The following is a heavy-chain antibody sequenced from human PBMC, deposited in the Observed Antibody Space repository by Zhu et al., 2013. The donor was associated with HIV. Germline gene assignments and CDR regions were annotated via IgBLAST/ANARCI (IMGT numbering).Heavy chain of an antibody. Sequence: QVQLVQSGAEVKKPGASVKVSCKASEYTLTSYDIHWVRQVTGQGLEWMGRMKTNSGNTGYAKKFQGRVTFTRNTSIDTAYMELSSLTSEDTAVYYCARGQWELPRSHEYWGQGTLVTGLL. J-gene: IGHJ4*02. CDR2: MKTNSGNT. D-gene: IGHD1-26*01. V-gene: IGHV1-8*03. CDR1: EYTLTSYD. CDR3: ARGQWELPRSHEY.